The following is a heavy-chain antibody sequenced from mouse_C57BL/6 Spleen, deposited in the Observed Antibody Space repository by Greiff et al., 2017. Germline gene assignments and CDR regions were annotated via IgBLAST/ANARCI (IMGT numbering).Heavy chain of an antibody. CDR3: ARSTTVVATDAMDY. D-gene: IGHD1-1*01. CDR2: IYPGDGDT. Sequence: LKQSGASVKISCKASGYAFSSYWMNWVKQRPGKGLEWIGQIYPGDGDTNYNGKFKGKATLTADKSSRTAYMPLSSLTSEDSAVYFCARSTTVVATDAMDYWGQGTSVTVSS. CDR1: GYAFSSYW. J-gene: IGHJ4*01. V-gene: IGHV1-80*01.